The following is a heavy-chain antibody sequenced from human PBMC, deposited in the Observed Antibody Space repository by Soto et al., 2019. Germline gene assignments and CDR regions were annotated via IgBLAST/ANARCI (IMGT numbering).Heavy chain of an antibody. CDR1: GGTFSSYA. Sequence: QVQLVQSGAEVKKPGSSVKVSCKASGGTFSSYAISWVRQAPGQGLEWMGGIIPIFGTANYAQKFQGRVTIXXDXSXXTAYMELSSLRSEDTAVYYCARATVAGEKARAFDIWGQGTMVTVSS. CDR3: ARATVAGEKARAFDI. CDR2: IIPIFGTA. J-gene: IGHJ3*02. D-gene: IGHD6-19*01. V-gene: IGHV1-69*12.